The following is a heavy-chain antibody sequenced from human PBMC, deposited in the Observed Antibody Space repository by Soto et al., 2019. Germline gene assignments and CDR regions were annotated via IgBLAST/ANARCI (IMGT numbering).Heavy chain of an antibody. Sequence: GAPGKGCSEESCCTISNIGLTWGGQAPGQGLEWMGWISAYNGNTNYAQKLQGRVTMTTDTSTSTAYMELRSLRSDDTAVYYCARATYYDFDDPWGQGTLVTVSS. CDR2: ISAYNGNT. V-gene: IGHV1-18*01. D-gene: IGHD3-3*01. CDR1: CCTISNIG. J-gene: IGHJ5*02. CDR3: ARATYYDFDDP.